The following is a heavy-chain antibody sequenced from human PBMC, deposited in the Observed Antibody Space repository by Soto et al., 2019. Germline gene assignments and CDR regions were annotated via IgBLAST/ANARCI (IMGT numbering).Heavy chain of an antibody. CDR3: ARATMVRGGGYFDY. D-gene: IGHD3-10*01. J-gene: IGHJ4*02. CDR1: GFTFSSYS. V-gene: IGHV3-48*02. Sequence: GGSLRLSCAASGFTFSSYSMNWVRQAPGKGLEWVSYISSSSSTIYYADSVKGRFTISRDDAKNSLYLQMNSLRDEDTAVYYCARATMVRGGGYFDYWGRGTLVTVSS. CDR2: ISSSSSTI.